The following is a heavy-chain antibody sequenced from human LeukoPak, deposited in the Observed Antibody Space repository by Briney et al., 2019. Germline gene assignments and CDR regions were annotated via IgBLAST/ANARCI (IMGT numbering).Heavy chain of an antibody. J-gene: IGHJ4*02. CDR2: IKQDGSEK. D-gene: IGHD6-13*01. Sequence: PGGSLRLSCTASGFNFDVSWMSWVRQSPGKGLEWVANIKQDGSEKYYVDSVKGRFTISRDNAKNSLYLQMNSLRVEDTAVYHCARLAAPVDYWGQGTLVTVSS. V-gene: IGHV3-7*05. CDR1: GFNFDVSW. CDR3: ARLAAPVDY.